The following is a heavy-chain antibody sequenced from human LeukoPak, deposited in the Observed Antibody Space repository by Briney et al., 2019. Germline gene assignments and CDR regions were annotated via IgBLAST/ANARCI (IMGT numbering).Heavy chain of an antibody. V-gene: IGHV4-59*01. J-gene: IGHJ1*01. D-gene: IGHD3-22*01. CDR1: GGSICSYY. Sequence: SETLSLTCTVSGGSICSYYWSWIQQPPGKGLEWIGYIYYSGSANYNPSLKSRVTISVDTSKNQFSLKLSSVTAADTAVYYCARVYYYDSSGYYPAEYFQHWGQGTLVTVSS. CDR2: IYYSGSA. CDR3: ARVYYYDSSGYYPAEYFQH.